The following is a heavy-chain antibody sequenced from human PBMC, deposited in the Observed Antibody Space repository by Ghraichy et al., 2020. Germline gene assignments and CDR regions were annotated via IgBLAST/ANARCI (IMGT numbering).Heavy chain of an antibody. CDR3: ARLYCGGGCP. D-gene: IGHD2-21*01. CDR1: GDSISSNNW. Sequence: SETLSLTCAVSGDSISSNNWWSWVRQAPGKGLEWIGEIYHSGSANYNPSLKSRVTMSVDKSKNQFYLKLTSVTAADTAVYYCARLYCGGGCPWGQGTLVTVSS. V-gene: IGHV4-4*02. CDR2: IYHSGSA. J-gene: IGHJ5*02.